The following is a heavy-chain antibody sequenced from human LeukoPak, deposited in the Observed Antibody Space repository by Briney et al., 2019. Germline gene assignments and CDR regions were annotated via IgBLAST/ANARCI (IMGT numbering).Heavy chain of an antibody. Sequence: SETLSLTCTVSGGSISSGSYYWSWVRQPAGKGLEWVGRFYTTGSTDYNPSLKSRVTISVDTSKNQFSLNLKSVTAADTAVYYCAREGGFRTSDLWGQGTLVTVSS. CDR1: GGSISSGSYY. D-gene: IGHD5-12*01. CDR2: FYTTGST. J-gene: IGHJ5*02. CDR3: AREGGFRTSDL. V-gene: IGHV4-61*02.